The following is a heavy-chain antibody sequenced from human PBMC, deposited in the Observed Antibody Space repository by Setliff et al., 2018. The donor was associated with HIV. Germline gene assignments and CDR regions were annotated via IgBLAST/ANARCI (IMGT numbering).Heavy chain of an antibody. CDR1: GGSISNNF. Sequence: SETLSLTCTVSGGSISNNFWSWIRQPPGKGLEWIGYIYYSGRTYYNPSLKSRVSISVDASKNQFSLRLSSVTAADTAVYYCARDEIGVWGKGTTVTVSS. J-gene: IGHJ6*04. CDR2: IYYSGRT. CDR3: ARDEIGV. V-gene: IGHV4-59*12.